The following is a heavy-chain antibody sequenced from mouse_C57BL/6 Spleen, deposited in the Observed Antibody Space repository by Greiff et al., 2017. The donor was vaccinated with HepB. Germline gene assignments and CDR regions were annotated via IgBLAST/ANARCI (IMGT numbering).Heavy chain of an antibody. V-gene: IGHV1-22*01. J-gene: IGHJ1*03. CDR1: GYTFTDYN. CDR3: ARGGTTVGYFDV. CDR2: INPNNGGT. D-gene: IGHD1-1*01. Sequence: VQLQQSGPELVKPGASVKMSCKASGYTFTDYNMHWVKQSHGKSLEWIGYINPNNGGTSYNQKFKGKATLTVNKSSSTAYMELRSLTSEDSAVYYCARGGTTVGYFDVWGTGTTVTVSS.